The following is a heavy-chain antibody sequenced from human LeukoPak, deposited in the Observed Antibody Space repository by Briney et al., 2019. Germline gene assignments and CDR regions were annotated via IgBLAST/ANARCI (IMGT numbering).Heavy chain of an antibody. Sequence: SETLSLTCTVSGGSISSYYWSWIRPPPGKGLEWIGYIYYSGSTNYNPSLKSRVTISVDTSKNQFSLKLSSVTAADTAVYYCARARYYYDSSGYYPTAFDYWGQGTLVTVSS. CDR2: IYYSGST. CDR3: ARARYYYDSSGYYPTAFDY. D-gene: IGHD3-22*01. V-gene: IGHV4-59*01. CDR1: GGSISSYY. J-gene: IGHJ4*02.